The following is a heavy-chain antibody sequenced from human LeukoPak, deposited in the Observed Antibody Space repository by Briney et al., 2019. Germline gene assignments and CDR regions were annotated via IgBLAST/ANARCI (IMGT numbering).Heavy chain of an antibody. CDR2: INPNNGDT. D-gene: IGHD6-13*01. Sequence: ASVKVSCKTSGYLFTGFYIHWVRQVPGQGLEWMGWINPNNGDTKSVPKFQGRVAMTRVTSINTAYMEVSGLTPDDTAVYYCARLIAAAGKRATYYFDYWGQGTLVTVSS. V-gene: IGHV1-2*02. J-gene: IGHJ4*02. CDR1: GYLFTGFY. CDR3: ARLIAAAGKRATYYFDY.